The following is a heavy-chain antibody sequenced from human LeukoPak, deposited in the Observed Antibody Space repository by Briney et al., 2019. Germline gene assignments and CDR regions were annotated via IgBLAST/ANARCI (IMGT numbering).Heavy chain of an antibody. Sequence: GGSLRLSCAASGFTFSSNWMSWVRQAPGKGLEWVANIKQDGSEKYYVDSVKGRFTISRDNSKNTLYLQMNSLRAEDTAVYYCARDRDPYDFLSGYPFDYWGQGTLVTVSS. CDR1: GFTFSSNW. V-gene: IGHV3-7*01. CDR2: IKQDGSEK. CDR3: ARDRDPYDFLSGYPFDY. J-gene: IGHJ4*02. D-gene: IGHD3-3*01.